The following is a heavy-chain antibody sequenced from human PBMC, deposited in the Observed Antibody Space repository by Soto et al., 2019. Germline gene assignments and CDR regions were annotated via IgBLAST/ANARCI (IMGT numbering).Heavy chain of an antibody. CDR3: ARKDGYGDYFDY. CDR1: GGSISSYY. Sequence: SETLSLTCTVSGGSISSYYWSWIRQPPGKGLEWIGYTYYSGSTNYNPSLKSRVTISVDTSKNQFSLKLSSVTAADTAVYYCARKDGYGDYFDYWGPGTLVTVSS. J-gene: IGHJ4*02. V-gene: IGHV4-59*01. CDR2: TYYSGST. D-gene: IGHD4-17*01.